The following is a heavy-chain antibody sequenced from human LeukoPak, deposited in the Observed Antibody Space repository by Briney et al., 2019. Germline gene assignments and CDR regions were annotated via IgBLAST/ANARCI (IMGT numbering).Heavy chain of an antibody. J-gene: IGHJ6*04. V-gene: IGHV4-59*01. CDR2: IYYSGST. D-gene: IGHD1-14*01. CDR1: GGSISSYY. Sequence: SETLSLTCTVSGGSISSYYWSWIRQPPGKGLEWIGYIYYSGSTNYNPSLKSRVTISVDTSKNQFSLKLSSVTAADTAVYYCARGARRVYYYYGMDVWGKGTTVTVSS. CDR3: ARGARRVYYYYGMDV.